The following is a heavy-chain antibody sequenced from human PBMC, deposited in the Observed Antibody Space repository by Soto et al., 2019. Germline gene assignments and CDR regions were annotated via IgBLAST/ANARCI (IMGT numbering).Heavy chain of an antibody. D-gene: IGHD4-17*01. V-gene: IGHV3-48*02. CDR3: AREAMTTVTTSKYYYYYGMDV. Sequence: GGSLRLSCAASGFTFSSYIMNWVRQAPGKGLEWVSYISSSSSTIYYADSVKGRFTISRDNAKNSLYLQMNSLRDEDTAVYYCAREAMTTVTTSKYYYYYGMDVWGQGPTVTV. CDR1: GFTFSSYI. J-gene: IGHJ6*02. CDR2: ISSSSSTI.